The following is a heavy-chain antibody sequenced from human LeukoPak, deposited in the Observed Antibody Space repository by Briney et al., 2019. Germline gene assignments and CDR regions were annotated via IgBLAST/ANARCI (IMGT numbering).Heavy chain of an antibody. CDR1: GYTLTELS. V-gene: IGHV1-24*01. CDR3: ATPPGTTVRGQWTYFDY. Sequence: ASVKVSCKVSGYTLTELSMHWVRQAPGKGLEWMGGFDPEDGETIYAQKFQGRVTMTEDTSTDTAYMELSSLRSEDTAVYYCATPPGTTVRGQWTYFDYWGQGTLVTVSS. J-gene: IGHJ4*02. CDR2: FDPEDGET. D-gene: IGHD3-10*01.